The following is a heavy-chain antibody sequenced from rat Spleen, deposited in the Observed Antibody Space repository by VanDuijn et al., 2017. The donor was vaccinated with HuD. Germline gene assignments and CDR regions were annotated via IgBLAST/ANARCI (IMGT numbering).Heavy chain of an antibody. D-gene: IGHD4-3*01. CDR2: INTGGSNT. J-gene: IGHJ2*01. CDR1: GFTFSSFP. V-gene: IGHV5S13*01. CDR3: ARHQNSGSPFDY. Sequence: EVQLVESGGGLVQPGRSLKLSCAASGFTFSSFPMAWVRQAPKKGLEWVASINTGGSNTYYRDSVKGRFTISRDNAKNTQYLQMDSLRSENTATYYCARHQNSGSPFDYWGQGVMVTVSS.